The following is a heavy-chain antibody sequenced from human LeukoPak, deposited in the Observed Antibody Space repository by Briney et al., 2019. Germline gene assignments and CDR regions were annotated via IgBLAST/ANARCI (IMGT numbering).Heavy chain of an antibody. CDR2: ISAYNGNT. D-gene: IGHD3-3*02. CDR3: ARDPIFSAGRNSCFDY. CDR1: GYTFTSYG. J-gene: IGHJ4*02. V-gene: IGHV1-18*01. Sequence: ASVKVSCKASGYTFTSYGISWVRQAPGQGLEWMGWISAYNGNTNYAQKLQGRVTMTTDTSTSTAYMELRSLRSEDTAVYYCARDPIFSAGRNSCFDYWGQGTLVTVSS.